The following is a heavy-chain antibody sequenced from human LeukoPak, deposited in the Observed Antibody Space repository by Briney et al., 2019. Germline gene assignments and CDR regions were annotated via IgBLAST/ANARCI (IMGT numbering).Heavy chain of an antibody. D-gene: IGHD3-10*01. CDR3: ARDYYGSPTH. V-gene: IGHV3-53*01. CDR1: GFTVSSNY. Sequence: GGSLRLSCAASGFTVSSNYMSWVRQAPGKGLEWVSVIYSGGSRYYADSVKGRFTISRDNAKNSLYLQMNSLRAEDTAVYYCARDYYGSPTHWGQGTLVTVSS. CDR2: IYSGGSR. J-gene: IGHJ4*02.